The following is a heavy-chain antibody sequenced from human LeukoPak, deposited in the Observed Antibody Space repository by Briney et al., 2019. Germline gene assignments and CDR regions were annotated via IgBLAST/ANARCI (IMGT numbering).Heavy chain of an antibody. V-gene: IGHV4-4*07. CDR3: ASGTFYCTNGVCYTWFDP. CDR1: GGSISSYY. CDR2: IYTSGST. J-gene: IGHJ5*02. D-gene: IGHD2-8*01. Sequence: SETLSLTCTVSGGSISSYYWSWIRQPAGKGLEWIRRIYTSGSTNYNPSLKSRITMSVDTSKNQFSLKLSSVTAADTAVYYCASGTFYCTNGVCYTWFDPWGQGTLVTVSS.